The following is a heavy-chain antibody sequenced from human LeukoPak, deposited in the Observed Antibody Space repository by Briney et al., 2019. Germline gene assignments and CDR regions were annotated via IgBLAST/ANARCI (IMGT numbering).Heavy chain of an antibody. CDR3: ASSWDSSGWYRDY. V-gene: IGHV1-18*01. CDR2: ISAYRSNT. D-gene: IGHD6-19*01. J-gene: IGHJ4*02. Sequence: GASVKVSCKASGYTFIRYGISWVRQAPGQGLEWMGWISAYRSNTTYAQKLQGRVTMTTDTSTSTAYMELSSLRSEDTAAYYCASSWDSSGWYRDYWGQGTLVTVSS. CDR1: GYTFIRYG.